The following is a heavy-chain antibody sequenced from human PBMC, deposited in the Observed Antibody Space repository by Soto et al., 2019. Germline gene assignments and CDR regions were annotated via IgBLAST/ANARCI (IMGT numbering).Heavy chain of an antibody. V-gene: IGHV3-64*02. CDR3: ARVFYHSGGNYYDY. D-gene: IGHD3-22*01. Sequence: PGGSLRLSCAASGFTFSSYTMHWARQAPEKGLEYVSSITNTGGSTYHADSVKGRFTISRDNSKNTLYLQMGSLRAEDTAVYYCARVFYHSGGNYYDYWGQGALVTVSS. CDR2: ITNTGGST. CDR1: GFTFSSYT. J-gene: IGHJ4*02.